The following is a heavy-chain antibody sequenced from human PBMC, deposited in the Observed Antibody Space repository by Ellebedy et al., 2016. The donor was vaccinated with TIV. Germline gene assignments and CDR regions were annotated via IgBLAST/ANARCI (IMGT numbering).Heavy chain of an antibody. CDR2: ISAYNGNT. D-gene: IGHD2-8*01. CDR3: ARGTGFCTNGVCEEDY. V-gene: IGHV1-18*01. J-gene: IGHJ4*02. CDR1: GYTFTSYG. Sequence: ASVKVSCXASGYTFTSYGISWVRQAPGQGLEWMGWISAYNGNTNYAQKLQGRVTMTTDTSTSTAYMELRSLRSDDTAVYYCARGTGFCTNGVCEEDYWGQGTLVTVSS.